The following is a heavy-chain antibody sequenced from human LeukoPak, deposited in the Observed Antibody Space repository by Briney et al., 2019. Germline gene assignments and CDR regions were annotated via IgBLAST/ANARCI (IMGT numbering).Heavy chain of an antibody. CDR1: GYSFTSYW. V-gene: IGHV5-10-1*01. Sequence: GESLKISCKGSGYSFTSYWISWVCQMPGKGLEWMGRIDPSDSYTNYSPSLQGHVTISADKSISTAYLQWSSLKASDTAMYYCARHLNHYGSGSYGYYYGMDVWGKGTTVTVSS. CDR3: ARHLNHYGSGSYGYYYGMDV. D-gene: IGHD3-10*01. CDR2: IDPSDSYT. J-gene: IGHJ6*04.